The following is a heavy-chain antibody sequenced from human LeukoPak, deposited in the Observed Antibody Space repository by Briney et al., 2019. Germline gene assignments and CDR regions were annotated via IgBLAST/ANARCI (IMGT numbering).Heavy chain of an antibody. CDR1: GGSISSHY. CDR3: ARSRALGYCSGGSCYKGTHFDY. V-gene: IGHV4-59*11. J-gene: IGHJ4*02. Sequence: SETLSLTCTVSGGSISSHYWSWIRQPPGKGLEWIGYIYYSGSTNYNPSLKSRVTISVDTSKNQFSLKLSSVTAADTAVYYCARSRALGYCSGGSCYKGTHFDYWGQGTLVTVSS. CDR2: IYYSGST. D-gene: IGHD2-15*01.